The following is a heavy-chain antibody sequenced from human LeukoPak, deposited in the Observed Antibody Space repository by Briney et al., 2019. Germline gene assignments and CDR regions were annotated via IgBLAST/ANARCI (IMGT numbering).Heavy chain of an antibody. CDR1: GFTFSDYD. V-gene: IGHV3-23*01. CDR3: ASGGSIPS. J-gene: IGHJ5*02. Sequence: GGSLRLFCSASGFTFSDYDMNWVRQAPGKGLEWVSAISGSGGSTYYAESVKGRFTISRDNSKNTLSLQMNSLRAEDTAVYYCASGGSIPSWGQGILVTVSS. CDR2: ISGSGGST. D-gene: IGHD6-13*01.